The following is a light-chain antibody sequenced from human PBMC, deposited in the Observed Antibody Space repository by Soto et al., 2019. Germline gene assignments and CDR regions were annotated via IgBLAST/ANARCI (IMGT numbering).Light chain of an antibody. CDR3: CSYAGNSGV. J-gene: IGLJ3*02. CDR1: SSDVGSYNF. CDR2: EVS. Sequence: QSALTQPASVSGSPGQSIIISCTGTSSDVGSYNFVSRYQQHPGKAPKLMIYEVSKRPSGVSNRFSGSKSGNTASLTISGLQPEDEADYYCCSYAGNSGVFGGGTKLTVL. V-gene: IGLV2-23*02.